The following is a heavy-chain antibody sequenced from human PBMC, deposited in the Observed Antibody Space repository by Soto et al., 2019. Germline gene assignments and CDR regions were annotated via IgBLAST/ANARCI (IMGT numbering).Heavy chain of an antibody. J-gene: IGHJ6*02. Sequence: SETLSLTCTVSGGSISSGGYYWSWIRQHPGKGLEWIGYIYYSGSTYYNPSLKSRVTISVDTSKNQFSLKLSSVTAADTAVYYCARDLGDGYYYYGMDVWGQGTTVTVSS. V-gene: IGHV4-31*03. D-gene: IGHD2-8*01. CDR1: GGSISSGGYY. CDR2: IYYSGST. CDR3: ARDLGDGYYYYGMDV.